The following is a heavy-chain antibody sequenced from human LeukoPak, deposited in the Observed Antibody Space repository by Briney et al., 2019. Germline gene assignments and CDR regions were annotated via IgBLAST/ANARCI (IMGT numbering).Heavy chain of an antibody. J-gene: IGHJ6*03. CDR1: GYSFTSYW. CDR2: IYPGDSDT. Sequence: GESLKISCKGSGYSFTSYWIGWVRQMPGKGLEWMGIIYPGDSDTRYSPSFQGQVTISADKSISTAYLQWSSLKASDTAMYYCARGLYCSSTSCPRAYYYYYMDVWGKGTTVTVSS. V-gene: IGHV5-51*01. CDR3: ARGLYCSSTSCPRAYYYYYMDV. D-gene: IGHD2-2*01.